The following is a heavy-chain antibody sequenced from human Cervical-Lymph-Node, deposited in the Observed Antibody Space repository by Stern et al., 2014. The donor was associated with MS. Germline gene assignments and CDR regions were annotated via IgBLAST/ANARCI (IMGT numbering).Heavy chain of an antibody. V-gene: IGHV4-59*01. CDR1: GGAIGSDC. J-gene: IGHJ4*02. D-gene: IGHD3-10*01. CDR3: ARDYYGSLDY. Sequence: QVQLQGSGPGLVKPSETLSLTCTVSGGAIGSDCWSWIRQPPGKGLEWIGYMCERGSTNFNPSLKSRVTISLDTSKNQFSLRLTSLTAADTAVYYCARDYYGSLDYWGQGSLVTVSS. CDR2: MCERGST.